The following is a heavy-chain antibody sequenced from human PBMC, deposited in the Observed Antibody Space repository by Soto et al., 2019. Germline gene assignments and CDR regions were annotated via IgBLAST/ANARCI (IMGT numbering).Heavy chain of an antibody. CDR1: GFTFSSYW. Sequence: EVQLVESGGKLVQPGGSLRLSCEASGFTFSSYWMSWVRRAPGKGLEWVANIKVDGSEGYYLDSVRGRFTISRDNAQNSLFLQMDSLRAEDTAMYYCARAVKLAVPAATGYFDFWGQGTLVTVSS. CDR3: ARAVKLAVPAATGYFDF. CDR2: IKVDGSEG. J-gene: IGHJ4*02. D-gene: IGHD6-13*01. V-gene: IGHV3-7*03.